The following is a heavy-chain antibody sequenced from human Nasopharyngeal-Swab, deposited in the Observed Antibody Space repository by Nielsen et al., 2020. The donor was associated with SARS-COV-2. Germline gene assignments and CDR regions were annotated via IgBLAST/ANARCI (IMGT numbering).Heavy chain of an antibody. Sequence: GGSLKNSCAASGFTLSSYGMHPVRPAPGKGGEGGGGIWYDGSNKYYADSVKGRFTISRDNSKNTLYLQMNSLRAEDTAVYYCAGKLLPNNYGMDVWGQGTTVTVSS. CDR2: IWYDGSNK. CDR1: GFTLSSYG. V-gene: IGHV3-33*01. J-gene: IGHJ6*02. CDR3: AGKLLPNNYGMDV.